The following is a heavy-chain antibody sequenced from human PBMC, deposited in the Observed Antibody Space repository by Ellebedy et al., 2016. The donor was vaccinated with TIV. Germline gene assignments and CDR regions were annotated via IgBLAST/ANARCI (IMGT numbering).Heavy chain of an antibody. CDR1: GYAFNSYG. J-gene: IGHJ4*02. CDR2: ISAYTGDT. D-gene: IGHD5-12*01. CDR3: ARDMVQGMVARYLWFDY. Sequence: ASVKVSCKASGYAFNSYGLSWVRQAPGQGLEWVAWISAYTGDTNYAQRFQGRPTMTIDTSTTTAYMELKSLRYDDTAVYYCARDMVQGMVARYLWFDYWGQGTLVTVSS. V-gene: IGHV1-18*01.